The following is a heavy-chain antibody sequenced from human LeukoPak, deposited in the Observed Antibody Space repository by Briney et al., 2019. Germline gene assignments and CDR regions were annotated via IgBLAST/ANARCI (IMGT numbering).Heavy chain of an antibody. CDR1: GGSISSGGYY. CDR3: ARTGGYYYDSSGYYYGY. Sequence: SETLSLTCTVSGGSISSGGYYWSWIRQHPGKGLEWIGYIYYSGSTYYNPSLKSRVTISVDTSKNQFSLKLSSVTAADTAVYYCARTGGYYYDSSGYYYGYWGQGTLVTVSS. CDR2: IYYSGST. V-gene: IGHV4-31*03. J-gene: IGHJ4*02. D-gene: IGHD3-22*01.